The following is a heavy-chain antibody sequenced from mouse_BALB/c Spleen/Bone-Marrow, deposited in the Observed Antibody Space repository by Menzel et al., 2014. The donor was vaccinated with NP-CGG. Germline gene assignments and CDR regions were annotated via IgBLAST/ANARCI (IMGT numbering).Heavy chain of an antibody. D-gene: IGHD2-1*01. J-gene: IGHJ4*01. CDR2: INPCSGYT. Sequence: QVQLQQSGAELARPGASVKMSCRASGYTFTTYTMHWVKQRPGQGLEWIGYINPCSGYTYYNQKFKDKATLTADKSSSAAYLQLSSLTSEDSAVYYCAGVYGNYDAMDYWGQGTSVTVSS. CDR1: GYTFTTYT. V-gene: IGHV1-4*01. CDR3: AGVYGNYDAMDY.